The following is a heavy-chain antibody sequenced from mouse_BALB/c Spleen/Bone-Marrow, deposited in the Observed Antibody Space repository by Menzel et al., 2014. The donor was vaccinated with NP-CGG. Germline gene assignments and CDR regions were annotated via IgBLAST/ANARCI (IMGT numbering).Heavy chain of an antibody. CDR3: ARRGYGYGFAY. CDR1: GYTFTSYW. V-gene: IGHV1-69*02. J-gene: IGHJ3*01. D-gene: IGHD1-2*01. Sequence: QVQLKHSGAELVKPGAPVKQSCKASGYTFTSYWMNWVKQRPGRGLEWIGRIDPSDSETHYNQKFKDKATLTVDKSSSTAYIQLSSLTSEDSAVYYCARRGYGYGFAYWGQGTLVTVSA. CDR2: IDPSDSET.